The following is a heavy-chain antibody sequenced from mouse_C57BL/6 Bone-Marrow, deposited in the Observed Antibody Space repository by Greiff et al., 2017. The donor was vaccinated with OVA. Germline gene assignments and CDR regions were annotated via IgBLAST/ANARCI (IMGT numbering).Heavy chain of an antibody. V-gene: IGHV1-15*01. J-gene: IGHJ2*01. CDR3: TTATVVAGVDFFDY. Sequence: QVQLQQSGAELVRPGASVTLSCKASGYTFPDYEMHWVKQTPVHGLEWIGAIDPETGGTAYNQKFKGKAILTADKSSSTAYMELRSLTSEDSAVYYCTTATVVAGVDFFDYWGQGTTLTVSS. CDR2: IDPETGGT. CDR1: GYTFPDYE. D-gene: IGHD1-1*01.